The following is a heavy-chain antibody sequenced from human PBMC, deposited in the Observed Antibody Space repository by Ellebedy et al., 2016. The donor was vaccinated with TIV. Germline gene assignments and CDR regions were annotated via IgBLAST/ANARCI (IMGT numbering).Heavy chain of an antibody. Sequence: SQTLSLTCAIPGDSVSSNSAAWNWIRQSPSRGLEWLGRTYYRSTWNTDYAISVNSRITITADTSKNHISLHLNSVTPEDTAMYYCAGRGTAGTGFTYWGQGTLVTVSS. CDR1: GDSVSSNSAA. CDR2: TYYRSTWNT. D-gene: IGHD3/OR15-3a*01. J-gene: IGHJ4*02. CDR3: AGRGTAGTGFTY. V-gene: IGHV6-1*01.